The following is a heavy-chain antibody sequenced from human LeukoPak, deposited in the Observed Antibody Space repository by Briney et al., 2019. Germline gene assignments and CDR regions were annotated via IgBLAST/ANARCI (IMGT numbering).Heavy chain of an antibody. D-gene: IGHD6-19*01. Sequence: GGSLGLSCTASGFTFGDYAMSWVRQAPGKGLEWVGFIRSKAYGGTTEYAASVKGRFTISRDDSKSIAYLQMNSLKTEDTAVYYCTRGKEYSSGWNYYYYMDVWGKGTTVTVSS. V-gene: IGHV3-49*04. CDR2: IRSKAYGGTT. CDR1: GFTFGDYA. J-gene: IGHJ6*03. CDR3: TRGKEYSSGWNYYYYMDV.